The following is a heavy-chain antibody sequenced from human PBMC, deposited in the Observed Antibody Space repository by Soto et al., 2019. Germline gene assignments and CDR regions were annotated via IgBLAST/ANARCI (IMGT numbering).Heavy chain of an antibody. V-gene: IGHV4-38-2*02. Sequence: SETLSLTCAVSGYSISTGFNWGWIRQPPGKGLEWIGSIYHSGSTYYNLSLKSRVTISADTSKNQISLKLISVTAADTALYYCARDWGTGFYHFDYWGQGTLVTVSS. CDR2: IYHSGST. CDR3: ARDWGTGFYHFDY. J-gene: IGHJ4*02. D-gene: IGHD6-19*01. CDR1: GYSISTGFN.